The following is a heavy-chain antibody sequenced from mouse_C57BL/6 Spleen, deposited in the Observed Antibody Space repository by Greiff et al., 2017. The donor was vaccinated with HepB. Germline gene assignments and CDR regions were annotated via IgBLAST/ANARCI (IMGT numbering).Heavy chain of an antibody. CDR3: AGPYDWFAY. CDR2: INPSSGYT. Sequence: VQLQQSGAELARPGASVKMSCKASGYTFTSYTMHWVKQRPVQGLEWIGYINPSSGYTKYNQKFKDKATLTADKSSSTAYMQLSSLTSEDSAVYYCAGPYDWFAYWGQGTLVTVSA. J-gene: IGHJ3*01. CDR1: GYTFTSYT. D-gene: IGHD2-3*01. V-gene: IGHV1-4*01.